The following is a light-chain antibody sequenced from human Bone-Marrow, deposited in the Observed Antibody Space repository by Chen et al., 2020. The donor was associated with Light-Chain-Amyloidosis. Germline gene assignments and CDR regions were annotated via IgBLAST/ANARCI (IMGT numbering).Light chain of an antibody. CDR3: QQYDSLPLT. Sequence: DIQMTQSPSSLSASVGDRVTITCQANQDIDNYLNWYQQKPGKAPNLLIHDASNLETVVPIRFSGRGSGTHFTLTISSLQPEDFSTYFCQQYDSLPLTFGVGTKIE. CDR2: DAS. J-gene: IGKJ4*01. CDR1: QDIDNY. V-gene: IGKV1-33*01.